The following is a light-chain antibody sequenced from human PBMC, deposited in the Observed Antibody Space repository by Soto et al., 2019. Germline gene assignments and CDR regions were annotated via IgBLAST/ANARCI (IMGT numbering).Light chain of an antibody. CDR1: SSDVGGYNY. Sequence: QSALTQPASVSGSPGQSITISCTGTSSDVGGYNYVSWYQHHPGKAPKLMIFDVSNRPSGVSNRFSGSKSGNTASLTISGLPPEDEADYYCSSYTTSNTRQIVFGTGTKVTVL. CDR2: DVS. CDR3: SSYTTSNTRQIV. J-gene: IGLJ1*01. V-gene: IGLV2-14*03.